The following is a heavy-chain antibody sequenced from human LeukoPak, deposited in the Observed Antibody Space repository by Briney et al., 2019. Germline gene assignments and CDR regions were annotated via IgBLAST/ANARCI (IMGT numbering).Heavy chain of an antibody. CDR3: ASDSTRSWFSWFDP. D-gene: IGHD6-13*01. CDR2: ITTTSRNT. CDR1: GFTFSTYS. Sequence: GGSLRLSCAASGFTFSTYSMNWVRQAPGKGLEWVSSITTTSRNTYYADSVKGRFTISRDNAKNSLYLQMNSLRAEDTAVYYCASDSTRSWFSWFDPWGQGTLVTVSS. J-gene: IGHJ5*02. V-gene: IGHV3-21*01.